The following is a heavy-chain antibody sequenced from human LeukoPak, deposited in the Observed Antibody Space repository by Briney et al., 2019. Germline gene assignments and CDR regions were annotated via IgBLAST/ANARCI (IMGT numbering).Heavy chain of an antibody. D-gene: IGHD5-12*01. CDR1: GFTFSTYA. V-gene: IGHV3-30-3*01. Sequence: GRSLRLSCAGSGFTFSTYAMHWVRQAPGKGLEWVALFSYDGSTQRYADSVKGRFTISRDNANNSLYLQLDSLRADDTAVYYCARNHYDDYSDYWGQGTLVTVSS. CDR3: ARNHYDDYSDY. J-gene: IGHJ4*02. CDR2: FSYDGSTQ.